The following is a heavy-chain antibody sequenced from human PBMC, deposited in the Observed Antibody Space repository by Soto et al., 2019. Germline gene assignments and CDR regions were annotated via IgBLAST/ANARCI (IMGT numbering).Heavy chain of an antibody. CDR1: GYTFNDYA. CDR2: INAGNGNT. V-gene: IGHV1-3*01. J-gene: IGHJ4*02. Sequence: VQLVQSGAEVKKPGASVKVSCKASGYTFNDYAVQWGRQAPGQRLEWWGWINAGNGNTKYSQKFQGSVTITRDTAASTAYIELSSLRSEDTAVDDCAREHDFLIGDSFDYWGQGTIVTF. D-gene: IGHD3-3*01. CDR3: AREHDFLIGDSFDY.